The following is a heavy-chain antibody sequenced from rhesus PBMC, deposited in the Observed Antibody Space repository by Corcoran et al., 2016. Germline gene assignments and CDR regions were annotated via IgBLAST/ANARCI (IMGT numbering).Heavy chain of an antibody. V-gene: IGHV3-103*01. CDR3: TKETHGWSFFDY. J-gene: IGHJ4*01. Sequence: EVQLVESGGGLAKPGVSLRLSCTTSGLSFNNYAFNWVRQAPEQGLEVVSAFRVASATYYAASVKGRFTISRDNSKNTVSLQMNPLTTEDTAVYYCTKETHGWSFFDYWGQGVLVTVSS. CDR2: FRVASAT. D-gene: IGHD6-37*01. CDR1: GLSFNNYA.